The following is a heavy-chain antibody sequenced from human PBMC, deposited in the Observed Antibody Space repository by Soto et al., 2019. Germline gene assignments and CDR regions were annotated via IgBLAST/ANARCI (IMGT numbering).Heavy chain of an antibody. Sequence: GSLRLSCAASGFTFSGYWMHWVREAPGKGLLWVARINTDGSSRSYAESVKGRFTVSRDNAKNTLYLQMDSLRAEDTAVYYCARGSYDSSGYYYGLDSWGQGTLVTVSS. V-gene: IGHV3-74*01. CDR3: ARGSYDSSGYYYGLDS. D-gene: IGHD3-22*01. CDR1: GFTFSGYW. J-gene: IGHJ4*02. CDR2: INTDGSSR.